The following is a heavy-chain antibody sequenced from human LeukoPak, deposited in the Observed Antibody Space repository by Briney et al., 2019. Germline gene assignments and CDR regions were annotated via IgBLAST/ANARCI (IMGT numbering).Heavy chain of an antibody. D-gene: IGHD2-21*02. Sequence: SETLSLTCTVSGGSISSGGYYWSWIRQHPGKGLEWIGYIYYSGSTYYNPSLKSRVTISVDTSKNQFSLKLSSVTAADTAVYYCARARQIVVVTAIDAFDIWGQGTMVTVSS. CDR2: IYYSGST. V-gene: IGHV4-31*03. J-gene: IGHJ3*02. CDR3: ARARQIVVVTAIDAFDI. CDR1: GGSISSGGYY.